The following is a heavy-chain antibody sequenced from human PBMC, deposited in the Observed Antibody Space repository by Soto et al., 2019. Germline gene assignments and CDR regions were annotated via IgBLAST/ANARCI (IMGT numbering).Heavy chain of an antibody. D-gene: IGHD3-22*01. Sequence: GGSLRLSCAASGVTFSSYARSWVRQAPGKGLEWVSAISGSGGSTYYADSVKGRPTISRDNSKNTLYLQMNSLRAEDTAVYYCAANYYDSSGYYYWGQRTLVTVSS. V-gene: IGHV3-23*01. CDR2: ISGSGGST. CDR3: AANYYDSSGYYY. J-gene: IGHJ4*02. CDR1: GVTFSSYA.